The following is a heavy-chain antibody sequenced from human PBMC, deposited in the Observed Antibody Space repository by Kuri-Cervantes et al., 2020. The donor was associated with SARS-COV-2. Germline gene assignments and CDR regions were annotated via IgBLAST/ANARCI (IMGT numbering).Heavy chain of an antibody. CDR1: DYTFTNYG. J-gene: IGHJ6*02. D-gene: IGHD2-2*01. CDR2: ISFDGSKR. CDR3: AQDVQHCTRTSCSHYDYYGMDV. V-gene: IGHV3-30*18. Sequence: GESLKISCAASDYTFTNYGMHWVRQAPGKGLEWVAVISFDGSKRYFGDSVKGRFTISRDNSNNTLYLQMNSLRPEDTAVYYCAQDVQHCTRTSCSHYDYYGMDVWGQGTTVTVSS.